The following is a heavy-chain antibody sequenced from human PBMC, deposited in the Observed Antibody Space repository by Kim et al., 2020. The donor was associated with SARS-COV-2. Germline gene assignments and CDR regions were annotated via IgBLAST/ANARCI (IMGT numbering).Heavy chain of an antibody. Sequence: GGSLRLSCAASGFTFSSYAMHWVRQAPGKGLEWVAVISYDGSNKYYADSVKGRFTISRDNSKNTLYLRMNSLRAEDTAVYYCARNGDGNWFDPWGQGTLVTVSS. CDR1: GFTFSSYA. D-gene: IGHD3-10*01. CDR3: ARNGDGNWFDP. V-gene: IGHV3-30-3*01. J-gene: IGHJ5*02. CDR2: ISYDGSNK.